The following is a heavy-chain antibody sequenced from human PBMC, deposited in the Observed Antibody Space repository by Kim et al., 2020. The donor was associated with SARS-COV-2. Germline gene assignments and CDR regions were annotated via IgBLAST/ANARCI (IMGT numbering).Heavy chain of an antibody. V-gene: IGHV1-46*01. D-gene: IGHD3-10*01. J-gene: IGHJ4*02. CDR1: GYTFTSFS. Sequence: ASVKVSCKASGYTFTSFSMHWVRQAPGQGLEWMAIINPSGGSTSYAQKFQGRVAVTRDTSTSTVYLELSSLRSEDTAVYYYARDSLTMIRGVLGYWGQGTLVTVSS. CDR3: ARDSLTMIRGVLGY. CDR2: INPSGGST.